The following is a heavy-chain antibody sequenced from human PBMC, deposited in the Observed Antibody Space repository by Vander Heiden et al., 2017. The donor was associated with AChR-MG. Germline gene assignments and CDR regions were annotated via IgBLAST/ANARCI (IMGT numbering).Heavy chain of an antibody. V-gene: IGHV1-69*04. CDR1: EEPFSSYS. D-gene: IGHD2-8*01. CDR3: ARDVAVIMPLAVNGMDV. CDR2: IVPVADIT. Sequence: QVQLVQSGAEVKSPGSSVKVSCMASEEPFSSYSISWVRQAPGQGLEWRGKIVPVADITDNAVKFQCRLTITADKSTRKVYMELRSLTSEDTAIYYCARDVAVIMPLAVNGMDVWGQGTTVSVSS. J-gene: IGHJ6*02.